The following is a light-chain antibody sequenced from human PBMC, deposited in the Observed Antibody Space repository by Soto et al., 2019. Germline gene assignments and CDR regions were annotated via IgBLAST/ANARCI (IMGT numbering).Light chain of an antibody. J-gene: IGKJ1*01. CDR1: QSVSSW. V-gene: IGKV1-5*03. CDR3: QQYRSYSWT. CDR2: KAS. Sequence: DVQLTQSPSTLSASVGDRVTITCRASQSVSSWLAWYQAKPGKAPNLLVYKASTLQSGVPSRFSGSGSGTESTLTISSLQPDDFAIYYCQQYRSYSWTFGQGTKVEI.